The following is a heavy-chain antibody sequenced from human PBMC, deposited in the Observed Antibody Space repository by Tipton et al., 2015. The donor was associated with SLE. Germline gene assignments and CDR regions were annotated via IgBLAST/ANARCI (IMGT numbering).Heavy chain of an antibody. J-gene: IGHJ4*02. Sequence: TLSLTCAVSGYSISSGYYWGWIRQPPGKGLEWIGSIYHSGSTYYNPSLKSRVTISVDTSKNQFSLKLSSVTAADTAVYYCARRDFWSGYHRYWGQGTLVTVSS. CDR1: GYSISSGYY. V-gene: IGHV4-38-2*01. CDR2: IYHSGST. D-gene: IGHD3-3*01. CDR3: ARRDFWSGYHRY.